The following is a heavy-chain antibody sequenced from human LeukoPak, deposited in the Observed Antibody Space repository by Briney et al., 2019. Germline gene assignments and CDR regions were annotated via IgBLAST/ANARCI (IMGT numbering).Heavy chain of an antibody. V-gene: IGHV4-39*01. CDR3: ATLPTVTTVRGDY. J-gene: IGHJ4*02. CDR1: GGSISSSSYY. Sequence: SETLSLTCTVSGGSISSSSYYWGWIRQPPGKGLEWIGSIYYSGSTYYNPSLKSRVTISVDTSKNQFSLKLSSVTAADTAVYYCATLPTVTTVRGDYWGQGTLVTASS. D-gene: IGHD4-11*01. CDR2: IYYSGST.